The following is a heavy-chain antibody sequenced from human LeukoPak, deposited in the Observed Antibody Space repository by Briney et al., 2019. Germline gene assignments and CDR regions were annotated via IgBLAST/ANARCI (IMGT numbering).Heavy chain of an antibody. J-gene: IGHJ5*02. CDR1: GFTFSSYW. CDR2: IRNKVDGGTT. CDR3: TRPDYYCSGYSCDYNWFDP. Sequence: PGGSLRLSCAAPGFTFSSYWMHWVRQAPGKGLEWVGFIRNKVDGGTTEYAASVKGRFTISRDDSKSIAYLQMNSLKTEDTAVYYCTRPDYYCSGYSCDYNWFDPWGQGTQVTVSS. D-gene: IGHD3-3*01. V-gene: IGHV3-49*04.